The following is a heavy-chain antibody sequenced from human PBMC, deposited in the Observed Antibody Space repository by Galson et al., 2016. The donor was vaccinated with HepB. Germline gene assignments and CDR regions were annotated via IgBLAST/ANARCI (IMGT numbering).Heavy chain of an antibody. CDR3: ARGYSYETG. V-gene: IGHV1-69*10. Sequence: SVKVSCKASGDTFSSYTISWVRQAPGQGLEWMGGIIPILGIANYAQKFQGRVTITADKSTSTAYMELSSLRSEDTAGYYCARGYSYETGWGQGTLVTVSS. J-gene: IGHJ4*02. CDR1: GDTFSSYT. D-gene: IGHD5-18*01. CDR2: IIPILGIA.